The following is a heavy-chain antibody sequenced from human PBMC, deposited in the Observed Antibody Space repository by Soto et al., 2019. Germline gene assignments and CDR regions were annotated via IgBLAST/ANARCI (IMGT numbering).Heavy chain of an antibody. D-gene: IGHD2-2*01. J-gene: IGHJ5*02. CDR2: IYHSGST. V-gene: IGHV4-4*02. Sequence: GTLSLTCAVSGGSISSSNWWSWVRQPPGKGLEWIGEIYHSGSTNYNPSLKSRVTISVDKSKNQFSLKLSSVTAADTAVYYCARTTDCSSTSCLGGWFDPWGQGTLVTVSS. CDR3: ARTTDCSSTSCLGGWFDP. CDR1: GGSISSSNW.